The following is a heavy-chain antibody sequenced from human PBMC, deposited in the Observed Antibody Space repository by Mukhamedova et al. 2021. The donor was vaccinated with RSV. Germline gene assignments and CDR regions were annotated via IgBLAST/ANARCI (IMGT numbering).Heavy chain of an antibody. V-gene: IGHV4-59*01. J-gene: IGHJ4*02. CDR3: ARADSGYEAFDY. D-gene: IGHD5-12*01. Sequence: GLEWIGYIYYNGSTNYNPSLKSRVTISVDTSKNQFSLKLSSVTAADTAVYYCARADSGYEAFDYWGQGTLVTVSS. CDR2: IYYNGST.